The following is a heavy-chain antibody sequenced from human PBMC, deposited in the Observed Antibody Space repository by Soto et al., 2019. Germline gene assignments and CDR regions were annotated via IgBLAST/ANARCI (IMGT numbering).Heavy chain of an antibody. J-gene: IGHJ3*01. CDR1: GFSLSNARMG. Sequence: KESGPVLVKPTETLTLTCTVSGFSLSNARMGVSWIRQPPGKALEWLAHIFSNDEKSYSTSLKSRLTISKDTSKSQVVLTMTNMDPVDIATYYCARIHTDGIKAAALAFDHLGQGTMVTVSS. CDR2: IFSNDEK. CDR3: ARIHTDGIKAAALAFDH. V-gene: IGHV2-26*01. D-gene: IGHD6-13*01.